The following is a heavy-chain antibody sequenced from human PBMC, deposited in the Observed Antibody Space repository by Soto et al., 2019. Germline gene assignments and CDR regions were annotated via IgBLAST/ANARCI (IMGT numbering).Heavy chain of an antibody. Sequence: PSETLSLTSTVAGGSSSSGDDYRSWIRQPPGKGLEWIGYVYDSGTTYYNPSLKSRVTISVDTSKNQLSLKLSSVTAADTAVYYCARLGGSYAVPHFDYWGQGTLVTVSS. V-gene: IGHV4-30-4*01. CDR2: VYDSGTT. CDR3: ARLGGSYAVPHFDY. D-gene: IGHD1-26*01. J-gene: IGHJ4*02. CDR1: GGSSSSGDDY.